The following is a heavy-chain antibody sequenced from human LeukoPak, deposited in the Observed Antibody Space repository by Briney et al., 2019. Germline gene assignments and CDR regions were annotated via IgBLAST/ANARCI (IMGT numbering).Heavy chain of an antibody. V-gene: IGHV3-23*01. J-gene: IGHJ3*02. CDR1: GFSFSSYI. Sequence: PGGSLRLSCAASGFSFSSYIMSWVRQAPGKGLELVSCVSVSGGSTYYADSVRGRFTISRDNSKNTLYLQMNSLRAEDTAVYYCARRGGSGSPQGAFDIWGQGTVVTVSS. CDR3: ARRGGSGSPQGAFDI. CDR2: VSVSGGST. D-gene: IGHD3-10*01.